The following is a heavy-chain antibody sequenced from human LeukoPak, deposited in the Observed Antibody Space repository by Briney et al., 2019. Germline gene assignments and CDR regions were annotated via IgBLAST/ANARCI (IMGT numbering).Heavy chain of an antibody. CDR3: ATVLVGSSGWLFEY. CDR2: ISGTGDHP. D-gene: IGHD6-19*01. Sequence: GGSLRLPCAASGFTFTHYAMSWFRQAPGKGLDWVSTISGTGDHPYYAASVKGRFTISRDNSRSTLYLQMNSLRAEDTAIYYCATVLVGSSGWLFEYWGQGTLVTVSS. CDR1: GFTFTHYA. V-gene: IGHV3-23*01. J-gene: IGHJ4*02.